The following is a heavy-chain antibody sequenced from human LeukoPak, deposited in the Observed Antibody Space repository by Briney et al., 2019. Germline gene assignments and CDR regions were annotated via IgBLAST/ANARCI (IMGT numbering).Heavy chain of an antibody. J-gene: IGHJ4*02. CDR3: ARGPKWSGSYYYFDY. V-gene: IGHV1-8*01. CDR1: GYTFPSYD. D-gene: IGHD1-26*01. Sequence: ASVKVSCKTSGYTFPSYDINWVRQATGQGLEWMGWMNPNSSNTGYAQKIQGRVTITRNTSITTAYMELSSLRSEDTAVYYCARGPKWSGSYYYFDYWGQGTLVTVSS. CDR2: MNPNSSNT.